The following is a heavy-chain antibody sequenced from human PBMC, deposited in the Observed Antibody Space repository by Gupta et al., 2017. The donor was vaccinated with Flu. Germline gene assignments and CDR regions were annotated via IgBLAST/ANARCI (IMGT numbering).Heavy chain of an antibody. CDR1: GFTFDDYA. D-gene: IGHD6-19*01. J-gene: IGHJ5*02. CDR2: ISWNSGSI. V-gene: IGHV3-9*01. CDR3: AKPTSSGWSRGWFDP. Sequence: EVQLVEPGGGLVQPGGCSRLCVAASGFTFDDYALHWLRQAPGKGLEWVSGISWNSGSIGYADSVKGRFTISRDNAKNSLYLQMNSLRAEDTALYYCAKPTSSGWSRGWFDPWGQGTLVTVSS.